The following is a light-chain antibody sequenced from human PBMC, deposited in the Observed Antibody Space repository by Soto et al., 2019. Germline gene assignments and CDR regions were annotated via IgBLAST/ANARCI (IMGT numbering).Light chain of an antibody. CDR3: QQYDKWPPLT. Sequence: DIQMTQSPSTLSASVGDRVTITCRASQSISSWLAWYQQKPGKAPKLLIYDASSLESGVPSRFSGSGSGTEFTLTINSLQSEDFAVYYCQQYDKWPPLTFGGGTKVDIK. CDR1: QSISSW. V-gene: IGKV1-5*01. CDR2: DAS. J-gene: IGKJ4*01.